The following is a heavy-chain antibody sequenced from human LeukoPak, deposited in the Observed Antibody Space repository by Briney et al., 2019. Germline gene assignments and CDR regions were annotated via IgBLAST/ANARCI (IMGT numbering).Heavy chain of an antibody. J-gene: IGHJ4*02. D-gene: IGHD1-26*01. V-gene: IGHV3-11*01. Sequence: GGSLRLSCAASAFTFSDYYMSWIRQAPGKGLEWVSYISSSGSTIYYADSVKGRFTISRDNSKNTLYLQMNSLRAEDTAVYYCAKVRAKWEPQYFDYWGQGTLVTVSS. CDR1: AFTFSDYY. CDR2: ISSSGSTI. CDR3: AKVRAKWEPQYFDY.